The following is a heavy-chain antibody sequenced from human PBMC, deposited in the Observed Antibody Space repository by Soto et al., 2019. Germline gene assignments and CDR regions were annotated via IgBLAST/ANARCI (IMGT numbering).Heavy chain of an antibody. CDR1: GFTFSSYG. Sequence: QVQLVESGGGVVQPGRSLRLSCAASGFTFSSYGMHWVRQAPGKGLEWVAVIWYDGSNKYYADSVKGRFTISRGNSKNRLCLQVNSLRADDTAVYSCASGGDLCGGNPGYLDYWCQGARVTVSS. V-gene: IGHV3-33*01. CDR2: IWYDGSNK. D-gene: IGHD2-15*01. CDR3: ASGGDLCGGNPGYLDY. J-gene: IGHJ4*02.